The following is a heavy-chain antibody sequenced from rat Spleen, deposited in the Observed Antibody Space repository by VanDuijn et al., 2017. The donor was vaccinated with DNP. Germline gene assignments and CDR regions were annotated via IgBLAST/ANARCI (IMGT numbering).Heavy chain of an antibody. CDR1: RFTFSSYW. Sequence: EVQLVETGGGLVQPGRALKLSCVASRFTFSSYWMYWIRQAPTKGLEWVAYISYDGGSTYYGDSVKGLFTISRDNAKSNLYLQMNSLVSEDMATYYCASATRGGVFPSYYWYFDFWGPGTMVTVSS. V-gene: IGHV5-58*01. CDR3: ASATRGGVFPSYYWYFDF. CDR2: ISYDGGST. J-gene: IGHJ1*01. D-gene: IGHD1-4*01.